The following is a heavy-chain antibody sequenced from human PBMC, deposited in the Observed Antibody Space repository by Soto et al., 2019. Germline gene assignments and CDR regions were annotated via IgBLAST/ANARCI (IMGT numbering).Heavy chain of an antibody. D-gene: IGHD2-2*01. J-gene: IGHJ6*02. Sequence: EVQVLESGGGLVQPGGSVRLSCTDSGFTFSTSAMNWVRQAPGKGLEWVSGISGSGGTTYYADSVKGRFTFCRDNSKNTVFLQMNSLRGEDTAIYYCARVLGYCSSTGCSEFSAMDVWGQGTTVTVSS. CDR1: GFTFSTSA. CDR2: ISGSGGTT. CDR3: ARVLGYCSSTGCSEFSAMDV. V-gene: IGHV3-23*01.